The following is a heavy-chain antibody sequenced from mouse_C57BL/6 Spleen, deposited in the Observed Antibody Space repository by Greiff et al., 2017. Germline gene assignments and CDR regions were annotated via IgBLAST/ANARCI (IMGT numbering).Heavy chain of an antibody. CDR2: INPNNGGT. J-gene: IGHJ2*01. Sequence: EVQLQQSGPELVKPGASVKISCKASGYTFTDYYMNWVKQSHGKSLEWIGDINPNNGGTSYNQKFKGKATLTVDKSSSTAYMELRSLTSEDSAVYYCARTYYSSYEGYFDYWGQGTTLTVSS. V-gene: IGHV1-26*01. CDR1: GYTFTDYY. D-gene: IGHD2-5*01. CDR3: ARTYYSSYEGYFDY.